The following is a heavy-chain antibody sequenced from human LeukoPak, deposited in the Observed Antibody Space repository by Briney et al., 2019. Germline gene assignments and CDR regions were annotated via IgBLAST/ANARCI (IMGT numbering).Heavy chain of an antibody. CDR3: ARGGYYYSPGGGDCWRCQH. J-gene: IGHJ1*01. V-gene: IGHV4-30-2*01. CDR2: IYHSGST. Sequence: PSQTLSLTCTVSGGSISSGGYYWSWIRQPPGKGLEWIGYIYHSGSTYYNPSLKSRVTISVDRSKNQFSLKLSSVTAADTAVYYCARGGYYYSPGGGDCWRCQHWGQGTLVTVSS. CDR1: GGSISSGGYY. D-gene: IGHD2-21*01.